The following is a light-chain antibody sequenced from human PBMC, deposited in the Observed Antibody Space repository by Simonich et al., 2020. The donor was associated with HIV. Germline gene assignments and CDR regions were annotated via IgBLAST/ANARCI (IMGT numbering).Light chain of an antibody. V-gene: IGKV3-15*01. CDR3: QQRSSWLIT. J-gene: IGKJ5*01. CDR2: GAS. CDR1: QSVSLN. Sequence: EIVMTQSPATLSVSPGERATLFCSASQSVSLNVAWYQHKPGQAPRLLIYGASSRATGIPARFSGSGSGTEFTLTISNMQSEHFAVYYCQQRSSWLITFGQGTRLGIK.